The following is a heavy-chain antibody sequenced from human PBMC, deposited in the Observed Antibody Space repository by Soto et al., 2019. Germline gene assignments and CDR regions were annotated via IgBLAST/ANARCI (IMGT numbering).Heavy chain of an antibody. CDR2: ISYDGSNK. V-gene: IGHV3-30*18. D-gene: IGHD1-26*01. Sequence: QVQLVESGGGVVQPGRSLRLSCAASGFTFSSYGMHWVRQAPGKGLEWVAVISYDGSNKYYADSVKGRFTISRDNSNNTLYLQTNRLRAEDTAVYYCAKERKVYYRTTYYFDYWGQGTLVTVSS. J-gene: IGHJ4*02. CDR3: AKERKVYYRTTYYFDY. CDR1: GFTFSSYG.